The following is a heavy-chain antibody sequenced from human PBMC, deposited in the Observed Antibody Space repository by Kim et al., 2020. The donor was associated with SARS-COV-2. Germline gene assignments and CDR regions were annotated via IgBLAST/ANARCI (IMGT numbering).Heavy chain of an antibody. V-gene: IGHV5-10-1*01. CDR1: GYSFTSYW. CDR2: IDPSDSYT. Sequence: GESLKISCKGSGYSFTSYWISCVRQMPGKGLEWMGRIDPSDSYTNYSPSFQGHVTISADKSISTAYLQWSSLKASDTAMYYCTKAHDYYGSESGFDYWGQGKLVKVAS. J-gene: IGHJ4*02. CDR3: TKAHDYYGSESGFDY. D-gene: IGHD3-10*01.